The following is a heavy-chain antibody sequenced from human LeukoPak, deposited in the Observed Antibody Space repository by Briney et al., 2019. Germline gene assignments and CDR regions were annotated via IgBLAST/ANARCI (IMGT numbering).Heavy chain of an antibody. D-gene: IGHD2-8*02. V-gene: IGHV4-59*01. CDR2: IYYSGST. J-gene: IGHJ1*01. Sequence: SETLSLTCTVSGGSISSYYWSWIRQPPGKGLEWIGYIYYSGSTNYNPSLKSRVTISVDTSKNQFSLKLSSVTAADTAVYYCARSGRTNISRFQHWGQGTLVTVSS. CDR3: ARSGRTNISRFQH. CDR1: GGSISSYY.